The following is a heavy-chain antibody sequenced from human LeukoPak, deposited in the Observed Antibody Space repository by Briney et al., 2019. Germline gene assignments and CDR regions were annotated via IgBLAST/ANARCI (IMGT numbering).Heavy chain of an antibody. J-gene: IGHJ4*02. Sequence: ASVKVSCKVSGYTLTELSMHWVRQAPGKGLEWMGGFDPEDGETIYAQKFQGRVTMTEDTSTDTAYMELSSLRSEDTAVYYCATETIVGATTAGYYFDYWGQGTLVTVSS. V-gene: IGHV1-24*01. CDR1: GYTLTELS. CDR3: ATETIVGATTAGYYFDY. D-gene: IGHD1-26*01. CDR2: FDPEDGET.